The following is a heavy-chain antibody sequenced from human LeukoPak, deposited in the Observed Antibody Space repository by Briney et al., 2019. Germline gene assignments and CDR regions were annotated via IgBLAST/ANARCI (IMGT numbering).Heavy chain of an antibody. J-gene: IGHJ4*02. CDR2: ITGGSSYT. CDR1: EFTFSTYT. CDR3: ARNYYGSGSYYVE. D-gene: IGHD3-10*01. Sequence: GGTLRLSCVASEFTFSTYTMNWVRQAPGKGLEWVSSITGGSSYTYYADSVKGRFTISRDDADKALYLQMDSLRAEDTAVYYCARNYYGSGSYYVEWGQGTLVTVSS. V-gene: IGHV3-21*01.